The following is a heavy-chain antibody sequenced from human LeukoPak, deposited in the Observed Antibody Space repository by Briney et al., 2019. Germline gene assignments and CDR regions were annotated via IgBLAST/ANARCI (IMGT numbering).Heavy chain of an antibody. D-gene: IGHD3-9*01. J-gene: IGHJ3*02. CDR1: GGSFSGYY. CDR2: IYYSGST. CDR3: ASTNYDILTGSYNAFDI. V-gene: IGHV4-39*01. Sequence: SETLSLTCAVYGGSFSGYYWGWIRQPPGKGLEWIGSIYYSGSTYYNPSLKSRVTISVDTSKNQFSLKLSSVTAADTAVYYCASTNYDILTGSYNAFDIWGQGTMVTVSS.